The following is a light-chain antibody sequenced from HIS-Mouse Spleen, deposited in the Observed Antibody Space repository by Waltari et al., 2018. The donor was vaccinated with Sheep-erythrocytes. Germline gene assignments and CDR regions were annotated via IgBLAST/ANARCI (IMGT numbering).Light chain of an antibody. CDR3: CSYAGSYNHV. Sequence: QSALTQPRSVSGSPGQSVTIPCTGTSSDVGGYNYVSWYQQHPGKAPKLMIYDVSKRPSWVPDRFSGSKSGNTASLTISGLQAEDEAEYYCCSYAGSYNHVFATGTKVTVL. CDR1: SSDVGGYNY. V-gene: IGLV2-11*01. CDR2: DVS. J-gene: IGLJ1*01.